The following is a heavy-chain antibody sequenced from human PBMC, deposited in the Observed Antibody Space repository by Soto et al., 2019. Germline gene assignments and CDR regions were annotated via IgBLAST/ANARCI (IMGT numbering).Heavy chain of an antibody. CDR2: ISVYTGNI. CDR3: ARTGYCSRTTCYEWEVDNWFDP. V-gene: IGHV1-18*01. Sequence: QVQLVQSGAEVKKPGASVKVSCKASGYIFTSYGISWVRQAPGQGLEWMGWISVYTGNINYAQKFQGRVTMTTDTSTSTAYMELRSLRSDDTAVYYCARTGYCSRTTCYEWEVDNWFDPWGQGTLVTVSS. J-gene: IGHJ5*02. D-gene: IGHD2-2*01. CDR1: GYIFTSYG.